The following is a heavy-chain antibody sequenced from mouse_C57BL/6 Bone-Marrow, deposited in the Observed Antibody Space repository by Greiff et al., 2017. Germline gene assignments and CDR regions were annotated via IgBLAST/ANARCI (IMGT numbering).Heavy chain of an antibody. CDR3: AIEGAYYVLAY. D-gene: IGHD1-1*01. J-gene: IGHJ3*01. V-gene: IGHV5-4*01. CDR1: GFTFSSYA. Sequence: EVMLVESGGGLVKPGGSLKLSCAASGFTFSSYAMSWVRQTPEKRLEWVATISDGGSYTYYPDNVKGRFTISRDNAKNNLYLQMSHLKSEDTAMYYCAIEGAYYVLAYWGQGTLVTVSA. CDR2: ISDGGSYT.